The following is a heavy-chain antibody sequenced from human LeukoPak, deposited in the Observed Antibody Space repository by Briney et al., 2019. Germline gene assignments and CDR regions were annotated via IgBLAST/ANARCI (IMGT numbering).Heavy chain of an antibody. D-gene: IGHD5-24*01. CDR3: ARGCRDGYSNYWYFDL. Sequence: PSETLSLTCTVSGGSISSGSYYWSWIRQPAGKGLEWIGRIYTSGSTNYNPSLKSRVTISVDTSKNQFSLKLSSVTAADTAVYYCARGCRDGYSNYWYFDLWGRGTLVTVSS. V-gene: IGHV4-61*02. CDR1: GGSISSGSYY. CDR2: IYTSGST. J-gene: IGHJ2*01.